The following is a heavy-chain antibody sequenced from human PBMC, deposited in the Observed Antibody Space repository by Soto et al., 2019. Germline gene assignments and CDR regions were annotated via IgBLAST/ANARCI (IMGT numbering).Heavy chain of an antibody. CDR1: GFSFSNNG. CDR3: AKDRVESGLGEIDY. CDR2: ISYDGSKK. D-gene: IGHD3-16*01. V-gene: IGHV3-30*18. Sequence: GGSLRLSCAASGFSFSNNGMHWVRQAPGKGLEWVAIISYDGSKKYYADSVKGRFTISRDNSKNTLYLQMNSLRAEDTAVYYCAKDRVESGLGEIDYWGQGTLVTVSS. J-gene: IGHJ4*02.